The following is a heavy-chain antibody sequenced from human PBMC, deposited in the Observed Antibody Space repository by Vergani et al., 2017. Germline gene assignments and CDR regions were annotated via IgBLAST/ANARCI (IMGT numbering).Heavy chain of an antibody. CDR2: ISGSGGST. CDR1: GFTFSSYA. V-gene: IGHV3-23*04. D-gene: IGHD2-15*01. CDR3: ARAGCSGGSCSKVYYYYYYGMDV. Sequence: EVQLVESGGGLVQPGGSLRLSCAASGFTFSSYAMSWVRQAPGKGLEWVSAISGSGGSTYYADSVKGRFTISRDNSKNTLYLQMNSLRSEDTAVYYCARAGCSGGSCSKVYYYYYYGMDVWGQGTTVTVSS. J-gene: IGHJ6*02.